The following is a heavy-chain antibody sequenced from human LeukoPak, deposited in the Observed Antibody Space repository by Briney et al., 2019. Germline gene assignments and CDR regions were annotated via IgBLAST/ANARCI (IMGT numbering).Heavy chain of an antibody. J-gene: IGHJ4*02. CDR2: IHASGRT. D-gene: IGHD6-19*01. CDR1: GGSINDRDW. V-gene: IGHV4-4*02. Sequence: SETLSLTCDVSGGSINDRDWWTWVRQPPGKGLEWLGEIHASGRTNCNPSLKSRVTISINKSKNQFFLNLGSVTAADTAVYYCARVYSYSSGWYGRPYYFDYWGQGTLVTVSS. CDR3: ARVYSYSSGWYGRPYYFDY.